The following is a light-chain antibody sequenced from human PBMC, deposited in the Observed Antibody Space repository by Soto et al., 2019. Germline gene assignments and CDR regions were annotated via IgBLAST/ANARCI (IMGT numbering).Light chain of an antibody. J-gene: IGLJ7*01. Sequence: QSALTQPASVSGSPGQSITISCTGTSSDVWSHNLVSWYQQHPGQAPKFMIIEVSKRRLGVSARFSASKSGNAASLTISGLQGEDEAAYSCCSYGGSKAVFGGGTQLTL. CDR1: SSDVWSHNL. CDR3: CSYGGSKAV. V-gene: IGLV2-23*02. CDR2: EVS.